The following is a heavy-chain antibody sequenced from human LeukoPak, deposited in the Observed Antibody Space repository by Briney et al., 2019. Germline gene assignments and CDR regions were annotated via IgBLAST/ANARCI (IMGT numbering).Heavy chain of an antibody. D-gene: IGHD3-10*01. Sequence: ASVKVSCKASGYTFTGYYMHWVRQAPGQGLEWMGWINPNSGGTNYAQKFRGWVTMTRDTSISTAYMELSRLRSDDTAVYYCARSYGSGTPSYYYYYGMDVWGQGTTVTVSS. CDR1: GYTFTGYY. CDR2: INPNSGGT. J-gene: IGHJ6*02. V-gene: IGHV1-2*04. CDR3: ARSYGSGTPSYYYYYGMDV.